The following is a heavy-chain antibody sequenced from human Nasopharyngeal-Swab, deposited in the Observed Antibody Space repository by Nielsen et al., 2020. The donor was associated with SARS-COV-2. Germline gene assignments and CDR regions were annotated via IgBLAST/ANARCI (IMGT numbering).Heavy chain of an antibody. CDR1: GYSFTSYW. CDR3: ARCEIAAAAIWFDP. CDR2: IDPSDSYT. V-gene: IGHV5-10-1*01. Sequence: GSRKISGKGSGYSFTSYWISWVRQMPGKGLEWMGRIDPSDSYTNYSPSFQGHVTISADKSISTAYLQWSSLKASDTAMYYCARCEIAAAAIWFDPWGQGTLVTVSS. D-gene: IGHD6-13*01. J-gene: IGHJ5*02.